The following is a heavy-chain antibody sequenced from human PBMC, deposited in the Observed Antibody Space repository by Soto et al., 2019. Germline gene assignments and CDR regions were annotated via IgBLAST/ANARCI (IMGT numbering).Heavy chain of an antibody. D-gene: IGHD1-1*01. J-gene: IGHJ3*01. CDR2: IYYSGST. CDR3: VREQLYFNDFSGRPVNGFDV. V-gene: IGHV4-59*12. CDR1: GGSISSYY. Sequence: SETLSLTCTVSGGSISSYYWSWIRQPPGKGLEWIGYIYYSGSTNYNPSLKSRVTISVDTSKNQFSLNLHMKSLGAGDTAHYYCVREQLYFNDFSGRPVNGFDVWGQGTTVTVSS.